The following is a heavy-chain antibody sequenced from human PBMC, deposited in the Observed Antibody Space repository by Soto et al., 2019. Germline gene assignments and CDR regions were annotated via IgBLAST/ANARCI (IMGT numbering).Heavy chain of an antibody. CDR1: GGTFSSYG. J-gene: IGHJ4*02. D-gene: IGHD6-19*01. Sequence: PGGPMRLSWAAAGGTFSSYGMHWVSKAPGKGLEWVAVISYDGSNKYYADSVKGRFTISRDNSKNTLYLQMNSLRAEDTAVYYCAATTRGWALFDYWGQGTLVTVSS. CDR2: ISYDGSNK. CDR3: AATTRGWALFDY. V-gene: IGHV3-30*03.